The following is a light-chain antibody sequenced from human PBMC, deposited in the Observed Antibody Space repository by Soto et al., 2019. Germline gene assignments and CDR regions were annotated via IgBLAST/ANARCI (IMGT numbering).Light chain of an antibody. Sequence: QSVLTQPASVSGSPGQSITISCTGTSSDVGSYNYVSWYQQHPGKAPKLMIFEVSDRPSGVSNRFSGSKSGNTASLPISGLQAEDEADYNCSSYTSSNTLVFGGGTKVTVL. V-gene: IGLV2-14*01. CDR1: SSDVGSYNY. J-gene: IGLJ2*01. CDR2: EVS. CDR3: SSYTSSNTLV.